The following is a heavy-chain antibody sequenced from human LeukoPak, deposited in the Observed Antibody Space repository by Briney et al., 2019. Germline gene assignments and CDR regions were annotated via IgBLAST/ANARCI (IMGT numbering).Heavy chain of an antibody. J-gene: IGHJ4*02. Sequence: GGSLRLSCAASGFTFSSYAMHWVRQAPGKGLEWVAVISYDGSNKYNADSVKGRLTISRDNSKNTLFLQMNSLRAEDTAMYYCVKGGTDYDFWNDSSYSYYFDFWGQGTLVTVSS. CDR1: GFTFSSYA. V-gene: IGHV3-30-3*01. CDR2: ISYDGSNK. D-gene: IGHD3-3*01. CDR3: VKGGTDYDFWNDSSYSYYFDF.